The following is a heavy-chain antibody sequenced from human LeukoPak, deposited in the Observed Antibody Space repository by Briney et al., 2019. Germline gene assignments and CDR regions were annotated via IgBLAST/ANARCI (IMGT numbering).Heavy chain of an antibody. CDR2: IYYSGST. V-gene: IGHV4-30-4*08. J-gene: IGHJ4*02. CDR3: ARTRIGSLWFGELFDY. D-gene: IGHD3-10*01. Sequence: SETLSLTCTVSGGSISSGDYYWSWIRQPPGKGLEWIGYIYYSGSTYYNPSLKSRVTMSVDTSKNQFSLKLSSVTAADTAVYYCARTRIGSLWFGELFDYWGQGTLVTVSS. CDR1: GGSISSGDYY.